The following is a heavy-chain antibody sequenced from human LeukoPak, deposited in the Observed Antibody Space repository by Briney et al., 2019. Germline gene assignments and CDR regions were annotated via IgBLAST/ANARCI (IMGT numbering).Heavy chain of an antibody. CDR1: GYSSSSYG. V-gene: IGHV1-18*01. CDR3: AREGALHDTGDHYLSWFDP. J-gene: IGHJ5*02. Sequence: GASVRVSCKTSGYSSSSYGIAWVRQAPGQGLEWMGWISGYNGKTDYAENLQGRVTMTTDTSTRTGYMELRSLRSDDTAVYYCAREGALHDTGDHYLSWFDPWGQGTLVTVSS. D-gene: IGHD2-8*02. CDR2: ISGYNGKT.